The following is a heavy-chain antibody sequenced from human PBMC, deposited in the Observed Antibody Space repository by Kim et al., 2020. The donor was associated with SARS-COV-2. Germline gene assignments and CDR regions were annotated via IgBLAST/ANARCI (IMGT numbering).Heavy chain of an antibody. CDR2: ISGSGAGS. V-gene: IGHV3-23*01. D-gene: IGHD3-22*01. CDR3: AKDRRDYSESSGLDAFDI. CDR1: GFIFSNYA. J-gene: IGHJ3*02. Sequence: GGSLRLSCAASGFIFSNYAMSWVRQAPGKGLEWVSSISGSGAGSYYADSVKGRFTISRDNSKNTLYLQMNSLSVDDTAVYYCAKDRRDYSESSGLDAFDIWGQGTMVTVSS.